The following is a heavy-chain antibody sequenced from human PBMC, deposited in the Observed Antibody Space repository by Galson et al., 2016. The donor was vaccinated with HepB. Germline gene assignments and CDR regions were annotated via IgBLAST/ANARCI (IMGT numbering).Heavy chain of an antibody. CDR2: IIPMFGTA. CDR1: GATFSNSG. D-gene: IGHD3-3*01. Sequence: SVKVSCKASGATFSNSGINWVRQAPGQGLEWMGGIIPMFGTANYAQKFQGRVTITADESTNTAYLELSNVRSEDTAVYYCAGMYYDFRSGYYIMKSFDPGGQGTLVTVSS. CDR3: AGMYYDFRSGYYIMKSFDP. J-gene: IGHJ5*02. V-gene: IGHV1-69*13.